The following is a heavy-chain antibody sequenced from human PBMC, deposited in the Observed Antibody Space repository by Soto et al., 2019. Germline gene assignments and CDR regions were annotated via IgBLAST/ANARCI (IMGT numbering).Heavy chain of an antibody. CDR1: GGSFSGYY. Sequence: PSETLSLTGAVYGGSFSGYYCSWIRQPPWKGLQWIGEINHSGSTNYNPSLKSRVTISVDTSKNQFSLKLSSVTAADTAVYYCAIGNDYGDYGAFDILGQGTMVTFSS. J-gene: IGHJ3*02. D-gene: IGHD4-17*01. CDR3: AIGNDYGDYGAFDI. V-gene: IGHV4-34*01. CDR2: INHSGST.